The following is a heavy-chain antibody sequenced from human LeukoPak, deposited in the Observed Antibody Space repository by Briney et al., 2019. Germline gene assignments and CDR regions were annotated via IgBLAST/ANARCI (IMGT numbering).Heavy chain of an antibody. Sequence: PGGSLRLSCAAPGGTFSNYARHWVRQSPGKGLEWVAVISNDGSDKHHAASVKGRFTVSRDNSKHTVYLQMDRLRVEDTAIYYCVREGTYFFASGSFQGYYFDNWGQGTLVTVSS. J-gene: IGHJ4*02. CDR3: VREGTYFFASGSFQGYYFDN. V-gene: IGHV3-30*03. D-gene: IGHD3-10*01. CDR2: ISNDGSDK. CDR1: GGTFSNYA.